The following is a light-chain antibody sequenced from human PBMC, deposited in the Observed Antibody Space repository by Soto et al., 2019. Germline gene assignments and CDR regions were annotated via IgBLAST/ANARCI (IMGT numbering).Light chain of an antibody. J-gene: IGLJ2*01. CDR3: SSYTSSSTLV. V-gene: IGLV2-14*02. Sequence: QSALTQPASVSGSPGQSITISCAGSISDVGSSNLVSWYQQHPGKVPKLMIYEVSNRPSGISNRFSGSKSGNTASLTLSGLQAEDEADYYCSSYTSSSTLVFGGGTKVTVL. CDR2: EVS. CDR1: ISDVGSSNL.